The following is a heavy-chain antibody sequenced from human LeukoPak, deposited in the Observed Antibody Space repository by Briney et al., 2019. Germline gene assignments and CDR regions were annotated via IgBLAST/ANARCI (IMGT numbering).Heavy chain of an antibody. CDR3: ARDRWYDKSDYYYNLDH. V-gene: IGHV1-18*01. Sequence: ASVKVSCKASGYTFKSYGISWGRQAPGQGLEWMGWISGYNGETNNAQRLQGRVTMTTDTSTSTAYMELRSLRSDDTAVYYCARDRWYDKSDYYYNLDHWGQGTLVTVSS. CDR2: ISGYNGET. J-gene: IGHJ4*02. CDR1: GYTFKSYG. D-gene: IGHD3-22*01.